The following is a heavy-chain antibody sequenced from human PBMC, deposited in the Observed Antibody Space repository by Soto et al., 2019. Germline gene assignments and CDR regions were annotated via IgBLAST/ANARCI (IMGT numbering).Heavy chain of an antibody. V-gene: IGHV1-18*01. Sequence: ASVKVSCKASGYTFTSYGISCVRQAPGQGLEWMGWISAYNGNTNYAQKLQGRVTMTTDTSTSTAYMELRSLRSDDTAVYYCARDPNYYGSGRIDYWGQGTLVTVSS. CDR2: ISAYNGNT. CDR3: ARDPNYYGSGRIDY. D-gene: IGHD3-10*01. J-gene: IGHJ4*02. CDR1: GYTFTSYG.